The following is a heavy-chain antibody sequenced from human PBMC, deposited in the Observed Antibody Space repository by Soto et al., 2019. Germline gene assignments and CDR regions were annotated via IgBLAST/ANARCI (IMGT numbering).Heavy chain of an antibody. CDR3: ARAHYHDSSGPNGHAFDI. J-gene: IGHJ3*02. V-gene: IGHV3-30-3*01. Sequence: GGSLRLSCAASEFTFSDYAMHWVRQAPGKGLEWVAVISDDGDKVFYADSMKDRLTISRDNSKSTLFLQLTSLGPEDTALYYCARAHYHDSSGPNGHAFDIWAKGHWSPSPQ. CDR2: ISDDGDKV. D-gene: IGHD3-22*01. CDR1: EFTFSDYA.